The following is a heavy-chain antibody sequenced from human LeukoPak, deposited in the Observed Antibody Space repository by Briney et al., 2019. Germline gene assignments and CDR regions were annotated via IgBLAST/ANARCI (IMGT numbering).Heavy chain of an antibody. CDR1: GGSISSGSYF. Sequence: SETLSLTCTVSGGSISSGSYFWSWIRQPPGKGLEWIGEINHSGSTNYNPSLKSRVTISVDTSKNQFSLKLSSVTAADTAVYYCAGWEAAISLAFDIWGQGTMVTVSS. D-gene: IGHD2-2*01. CDR2: INHSGST. CDR3: AGWEAAISLAFDI. J-gene: IGHJ3*02. V-gene: IGHV4-39*07.